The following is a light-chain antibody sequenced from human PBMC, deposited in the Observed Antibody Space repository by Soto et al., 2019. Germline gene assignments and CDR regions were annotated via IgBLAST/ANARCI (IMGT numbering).Light chain of an antibody. V-gene: IGLV2-14*01. CDR1: SSDVGGYNY. J-gene: IGLJ2*01. CDR3: SSYTSSSTLDVV. Sequence: QSVLTQPASVSGSPGQSITISCTGTSSDVGGYNYVSWYQQHPGKAPKLVIYDVSNRPSGVSXRXSGXKSXXXASLXXSGLQAEDEADYYCSSYTSSSTLDVVFGGGTKLTVL. CDR2: DVS.